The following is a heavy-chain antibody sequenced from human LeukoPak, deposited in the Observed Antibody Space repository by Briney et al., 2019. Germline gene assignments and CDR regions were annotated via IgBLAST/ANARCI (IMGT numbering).Heavy chain of an antibody. CDR1: GGSFSGYY. D-gene: IGHD3-22*01. Sequence: PSETLSLTCAVYGGSFSGYYWSWIRQPPGKGLEWIGEINHSGSTNYNPSLKSRVTISVDTSKNQFSLKLSSVTAADTAVYFCARGPPTDYYDSSGFYYVFDYWGQGTLVTVSP. V-gene: IGHV4-34*01. J-gene: IGHJ4*02. CDR3: ARGPPTDYYDSSGFYYVFDY. CDR2: INHSGST.